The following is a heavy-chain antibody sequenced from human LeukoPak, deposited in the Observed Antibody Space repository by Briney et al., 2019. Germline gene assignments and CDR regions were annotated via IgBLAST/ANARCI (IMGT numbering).Heavy chain of an antibody. Sequence: PGGSLRLSCAASGFTFSSYEMNWVRQAPGKGLEWVSYISSSGSTIYYADSVKGRFTISRDNAKNSLYLQMNSLRAEDTALYYCARGKYPDNDYYMDVWGKGTTVIVSS. V-gene: IGHV3-48*03. CDR3: ARGKYPDNDYYMDV. CDR2: ISSSGSTI. D-gene: IGHD2-2*01. J-gene: IGHJ6*03. CDR1: GFTFSSYE.